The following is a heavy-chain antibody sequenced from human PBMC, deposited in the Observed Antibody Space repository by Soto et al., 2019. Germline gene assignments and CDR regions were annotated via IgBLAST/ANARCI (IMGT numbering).Heavy chain of an antibody. V-gene: IGHV4-4*02. CDR1: GGSISSSNW. CDR3: ARHKRDWAQLVLDY. CDR2: IYYSGST. J-gene: IGHJ4*02. D-gene: IGHD6-13*01. Sequence: PSETLSLTCAVSGGSISSSNWWSWVRQPPGKGLEWIGEIYYSGSTNYNPSLKSRVTISVDMSKNQFSLKLSSVSAADTAVYYCARHKRDWAQLVLDYWGQGTLVTVSS.